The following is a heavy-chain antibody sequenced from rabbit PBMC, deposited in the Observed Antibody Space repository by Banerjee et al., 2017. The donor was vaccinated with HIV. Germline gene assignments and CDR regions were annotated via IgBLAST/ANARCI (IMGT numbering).Heavy chain of an antibody. V-gene: IGHV1S40*01. J-gene: IGHJ4*01. Sequence: QSVEESGGGLVQPEGSLTLTCTASGFSFSSGYYMCWVRQAPGKGPEWIGCLYAGDGNTYYASWAKGRFTISKTSSTTVTLQMTSLTAADTATYFCARGANYAGGGFNLWGPGTLVTV. CDR3: ARGANYAGGGFNL. CDR1: GFSFSSGYY. D-gene: IGHD4-2*01. CDR2: LYAGDGNT.